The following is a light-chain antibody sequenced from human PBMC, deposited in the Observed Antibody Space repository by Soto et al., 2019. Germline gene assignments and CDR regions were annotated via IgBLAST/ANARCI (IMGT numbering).Light chain of an antibody. Sequence: QSALTQPASGSGSPVQASTLSCTGTSSDVGGYNYVSWYQQHPGKAPKLMIYDVSNRPSGVSNRFSGSKSGNTASLTISGLQAEDEADYYCSSYTSSSTLNYVFGTGTKVTVL. CDR1: SSDVGGYNY. CDR3: SSYTSSSTLNYV. V-gene: IGLV2-14*01. J-gene: IGLJ1*01. CDR2: DVS.